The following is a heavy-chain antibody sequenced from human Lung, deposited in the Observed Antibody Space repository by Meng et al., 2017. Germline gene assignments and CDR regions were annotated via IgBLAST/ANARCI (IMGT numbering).Heavy chain of an antibody. J-gene: IGHJ4*02. CDR3: GGYPPREYYFDY. D-gene: IGHD5-18*01. CDR1: GGSFSGYY. V-gene: IGHV4-34*01. Sequence: SETLSLTCAVYGGSFSGYYWSWIRQLPGKGLEWIGEINHSGSTNYNPSPKSRVTITVDTSKHQFSLKLSSVTATDTAVYYCGGYPPREYYFDYWGQGTLVTVSS. CDR2: INHSGST.